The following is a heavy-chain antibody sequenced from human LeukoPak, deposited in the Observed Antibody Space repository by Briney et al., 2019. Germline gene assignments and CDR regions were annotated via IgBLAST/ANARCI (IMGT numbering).Heavy chain of an antibody. CDR3: ARDSGSGPGARDAFDI. J-gene: IGHJ3*02. CDR2: IGTAGDT. V-gene: IGHV3-13*01. CDR1: GFTFSSYD. Sequence: GGSLRLSCAASGFTFSSYDMHWVRQATGKGLEWVSAIGTAGDTYYPGSVKGRFTISRENAKNSLYLQMNSLRAEDTAVYYCARDSGSGPGARDAFDIWGQETMVTVSS. D-gene: IGHD3-10*01.